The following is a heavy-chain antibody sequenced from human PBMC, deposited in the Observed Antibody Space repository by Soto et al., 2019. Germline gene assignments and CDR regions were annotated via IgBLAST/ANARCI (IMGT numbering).Heavy chain of an antibody. J-gene: IGHJ5*02. CDR2: IHSDVTT. CDR1: GFSVSSNS. Sequence: EMQLVESGGGLIQPGGSLRLSCAASGFSVSSNSMSWVRQAPGKGLEWVSVIHSDVTTYYVDSVKGRFIISRDNSKDTLYLQMNRLRAEDTAVYYCARELSGSWYNWFDPWGQGTLVTVSS. V-gene: IGHV3-53*01. CDR3: ARELSGSWYNWFDP. D-gene: IGHD5-12*01.